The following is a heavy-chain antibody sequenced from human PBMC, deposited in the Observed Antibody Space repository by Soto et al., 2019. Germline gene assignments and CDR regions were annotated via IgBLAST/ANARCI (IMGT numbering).Heavy chain of an antibody. CDR2: IIPILGIA. V-gene: IGHV1-69*02. CDR1: GGTFSSYT. Sequence: GASVKVSCKASGGTFSSYTISWVRRAPGQGLEWMGRIIPILGIANYAQKFQGRVTITADKSTSTAYMELSSLRSEDTAVYYCARYLGGTGNWFDPWGQGTLVTVSS. CDR3: ARYLGGTGNWFDP. J-gene: IGHJ5*02. D-gene: IGHD3-16*01.